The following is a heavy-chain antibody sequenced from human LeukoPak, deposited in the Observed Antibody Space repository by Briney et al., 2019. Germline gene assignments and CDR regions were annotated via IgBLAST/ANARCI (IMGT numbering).Heavy chain of an antibody. V-gene: IGHV3-23*01. CDR3: ARDDAGTDHYYYGMDV. CDR1: GFTFSSYT. D-gene: IGHD1-14*01. Sequence: TGGSLRLSCTASGFTFSSYTMSWVRQAPGKGLEWVSTITTGGPNTYYADSVKGRFTVSRDDSKNTLYLQMNSLRAEDTAVYYCARDDAGTDHYYYGMDVWGQGTTVTVSS. J-gene: IGHJ6*02. CDR2: ITTGGPNT.